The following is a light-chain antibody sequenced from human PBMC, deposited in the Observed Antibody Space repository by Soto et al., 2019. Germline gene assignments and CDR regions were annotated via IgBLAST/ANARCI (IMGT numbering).Light chain of an antibody. CDR2: GNN. J-gene: IGLJ1*01. Sequence: QSVLTQPPSVSGAPGQRVTISCTGSSSNIGAGYDVHWYQQRPGTAPKLLIFGNNNRPSGVPDRFSGSKSGTSASLAITALQAEDEGDYYCQSYDSTLSARYVFGTGTKVTVL. CDR3: QSYDSTLSARYV. CDR1: SSNIGAGYD. V-gene: IGLV1-40*01.